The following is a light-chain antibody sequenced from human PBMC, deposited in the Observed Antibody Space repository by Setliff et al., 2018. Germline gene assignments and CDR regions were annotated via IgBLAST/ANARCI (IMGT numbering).Light chain of an antibody. Sequence: QSVLAQPPSASGSPGQSVTISCTGTSRDVGGYNFVSWYQQHPGKAPKLIISEVTERPPGVPDRFSGSKSGNTASLTVSGLQAEDEADYYCSSYAGSDNYVFGTGTKVTVL. CDR1: SRDVGGYNF. CDR2: EVT. V-gene: IGLV2-8*01. CDR3: SSYAGSDNYV. J-gene: IGLJ1*01.